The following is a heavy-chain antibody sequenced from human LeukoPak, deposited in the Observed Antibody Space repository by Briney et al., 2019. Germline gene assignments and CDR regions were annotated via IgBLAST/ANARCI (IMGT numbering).Heavy chain of an antibody. D-gene: IGHD6-6*01. Sequence: ASVKVSCKASGGTFSSYAISWVRQAPGQGLEWMGRIIPILGIANYAQKLQGRVTLTTDTSTSTVYMELRSLRSDDTAIYYCARGLYSSSSDYWGQGTLVTVSS. CDR2: IIPILGIA. CDR1: GGTFSSYA. V-gene: IGHV1-69*04. J-gene: IGHJ4*02. CDR3: ARGLYSSSSDY.